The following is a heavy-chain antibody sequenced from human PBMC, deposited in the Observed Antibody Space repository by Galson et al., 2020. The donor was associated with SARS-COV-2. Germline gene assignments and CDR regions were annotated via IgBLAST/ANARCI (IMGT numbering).Heavy chain of an antibody. D-gene: IGHD3-22*01. CDR1: GGSISSYY. V-gene: IGHV4-59*01. CDR2: IYYSGST. J-gene: IGHJ3*02. CDR3: AREMSTDYYDSSGYSRRAFDI. Sequence: ASETLSLTCTVSGGSISSYYWSWIRQPPGKGLEWIGYIYYSGSTNYNPSLKSRVTISVDTSKNLFSLKLSSVTAADTAVYYCAREMSTDYYDSSGYSRRAFDIWGQGTMVTVSS.